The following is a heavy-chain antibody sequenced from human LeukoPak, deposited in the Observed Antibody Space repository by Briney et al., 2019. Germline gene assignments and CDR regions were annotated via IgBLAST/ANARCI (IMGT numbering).Heavy chain of an antibody. CDR1: GFTVSSNY. D-gene: IGHD2-8*02. CDR3: ARRSWSDAFDI. J-gene: IGHJ3*02. V-gene: IGHV3-66*02. Sequence: PGGSLRLSCAASGFTVSSNYMIWVRQAPGKGLEWVSVIFSGYSTYYADSVKGRFTISRDNSKNMLYLQMNSLRAEDTAVYYCARRSWSDAFDIWGQGTMVTVSS. CDR2: IFSGYST.